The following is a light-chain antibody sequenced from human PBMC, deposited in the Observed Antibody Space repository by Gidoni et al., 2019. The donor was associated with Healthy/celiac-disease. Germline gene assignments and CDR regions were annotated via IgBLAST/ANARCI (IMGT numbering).Light chain of an antibody. CDR1: QSVSVN. V-gene: IGKV3-15*01. CDR3: QQYNNWPL. J-gene: IGKJ3*01. CDR2: GAS. Sequence: EILMTQSPATLSVSPGERATLSFRASQSVSVNLAWYQQKPSQAPRLLIYGASTRATGIPARFSGSGSGTEFTLTISSLQSEDFAVYYCQQYNNWPLFGPGTKVDIK.